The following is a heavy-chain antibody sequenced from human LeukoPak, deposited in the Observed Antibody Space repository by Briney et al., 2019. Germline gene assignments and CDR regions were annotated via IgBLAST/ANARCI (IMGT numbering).Heavy chain of an antibody. V-gene: IGHV4-59*01. CDR3: ARNFQPLLPIQANWFDP. D-gene: IGHD2-15*01. J-gene: IGHJ5*02. CDR1: GGSISSYY. CDR2: IYYSGST. Sequence: PSETLSLTCTVSGGSISSYYWSWIRQPPGKGLEWIGYIYYSGSTHYNPSLKSRVTISVDTSKNQFSLKLSNLTAADTAIYYCARNFQPLLPIQANWFDPWGQGTLVTVSS.